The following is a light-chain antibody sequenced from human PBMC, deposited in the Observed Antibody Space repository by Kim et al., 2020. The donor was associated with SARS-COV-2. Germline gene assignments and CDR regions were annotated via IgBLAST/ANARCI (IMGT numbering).Light chain of an antibody. J-gene: IGKJ4*01. CDR1: QSISSY. V-gene: IGKV1-39*01. CDR3: QQSYSTPLT. Sequence: ASVGDGVPIPCRASQSISSYLNWYQQKPGKAPKLLIYAASSLQSGVPSRFSGSGSGTDFTLTISSLQPEDFATYYCQQSYSTPLTFGVGTKVDIK. CDR2: AAS.